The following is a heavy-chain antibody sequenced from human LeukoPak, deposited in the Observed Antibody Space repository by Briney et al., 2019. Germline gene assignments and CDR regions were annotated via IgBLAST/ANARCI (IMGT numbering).Heavy chain of an antibody. J-gene: IGHJ4*02. V-gene: IGHV3-73*01. D-gene: IGHD2-8*01. CDR3: TRRGYCTNGVCYQDY. CDR1: GFTFSGSA. CDR2: IRNKANSYAT. Sequence: PGGSLKLSCAASGFTFSGSAMHWVRQASGKGLEWVGRIRNKANSYATAYAASVKGRFTISRDDSKNMAYLQMNSLKTEDTAVYYCTRRGYCTNGVCYQDYWGQGTLVTVSS.